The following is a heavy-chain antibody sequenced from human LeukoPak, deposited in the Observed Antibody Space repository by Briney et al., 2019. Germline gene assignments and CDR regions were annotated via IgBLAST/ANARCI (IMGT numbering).Heavy chain of an antibody. J-gene: IGHJ4*02. Sequence: SETLSLTCTVSGGSISSYYWSWIRQPPGKGLEWIGYIYYSGSTNYNPSLKSRVTISVDTSKNQFSLKLSSVTAADTAVYYCARSSYYYDSSGYYFDYWGQGTLVTVSS. D-gene: IGHD3-22*01. V-gene: IGHV4-59*08. CDR1: GGSISSYY. CDR2: IYYSGST. CDR3: ARSSYYYDSSGYYFDY.